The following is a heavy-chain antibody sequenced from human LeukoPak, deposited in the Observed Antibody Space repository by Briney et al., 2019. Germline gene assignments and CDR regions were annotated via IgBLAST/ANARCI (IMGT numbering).Heavy chain of an antibody. J-gene: IGHJ6*02. CDR1: GFTFSSYA. V-gene: IGHV3-23*01. Sequence: GGSLRLSGAASGFTFSSYAMSWVRQSPGKGREWGSAISGSGGSTYYADCVKGRFTIYRDNSKNKLYMQMHSLREEDTDVYYCAKTAYSSSWYGEDYYYGMDVWGQGTTVTVSS. CDR2: ISGSGGST. CDR3: AKTAYSSSWYGEDYYYGMDV. D-gene: IGHD6-13*01.